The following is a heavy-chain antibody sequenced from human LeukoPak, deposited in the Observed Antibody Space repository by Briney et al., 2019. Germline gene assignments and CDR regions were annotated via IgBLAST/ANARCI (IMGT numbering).Heavy chain of an antibody. CDR1: GGSISTYY. CDR3: ARSNIAGYYYYMDV. J-gene: IGHJ6*03. CDR2: IYTSGST. V-gene: IGHV4-4*09. D-gene: IGHD2/OR15-2a*01. Sequence: SETLSLTCTVSGGSISTYYWSWIRQPPGKGPEWIGYIYTSGSTNYNPSLKSRVTMSVDTSKNQFYLTLSSVTAADTAVYFCARSNIAGYYYYMDVWGTGTPVTVSS.